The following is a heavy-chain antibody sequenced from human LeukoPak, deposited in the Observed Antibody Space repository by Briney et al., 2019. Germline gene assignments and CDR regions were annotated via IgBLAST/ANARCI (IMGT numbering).Heavy chain of an antibody. CDR3: ARGCSSTSCYRSVSGAFDI. CDR2: INPNSGGT. J-gene: IGHJ3*02. D-gene: IGHD2-2*01. CDR1: GYTFTGYY. Sequence: ASVKVSCKASGYTFTGYYMHWVRQAPGQGLEWMGWINPNSGGTNYAQKFQGRVTVTRDTSISTAYMELSRLRSDDTAVYYCARGCSSTSCYRSVSGAFDIWGQGTMVTVSS. V-gene: IGHV1-2*02.